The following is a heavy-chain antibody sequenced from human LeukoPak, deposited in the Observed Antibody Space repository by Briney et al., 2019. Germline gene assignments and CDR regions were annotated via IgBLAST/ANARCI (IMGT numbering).Heavy chain of an antibody. Sequence: GGSLRLSCAASAFTFRTYGMHWVRQAPGKGLEWVAVISFDANNKNYADSVKGRFTISRDNSKNTQYLQVNSLKAEDTAVYYCAKDRHPARADGYYFDYWGQGTLVTVSS. CDR3: AKDRHPARADGYYFDY. J-gene: IGHJ4*02. CDR2: ISFDANNK. D-gene: IGHD5-24*01. CDR1: AFTFRTYG. V-gene: IGHV3-30*18.